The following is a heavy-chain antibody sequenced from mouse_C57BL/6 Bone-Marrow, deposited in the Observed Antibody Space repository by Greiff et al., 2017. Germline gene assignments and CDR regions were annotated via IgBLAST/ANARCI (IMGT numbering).Heavy chain of an antibody. D-gene: IGHD1-1*02. CDR1: GYTFTDYE. CDR2: IDPETGGT. J-gene: IGHJ2*01. Sequence: VQLQESGAELVRPGASVTLSCKASGYTFTDYEMHWVKQTPVHGLEWIGAIDPETGGTAYNQKFKGKAILTADKSSSTAYMELRSLTSEGSAVYYCTREGYYEGYYFDYWGQGTTLTVSS. V-gene: IGHV1-15*01. CDR3: TREGYYEGYYFDY.